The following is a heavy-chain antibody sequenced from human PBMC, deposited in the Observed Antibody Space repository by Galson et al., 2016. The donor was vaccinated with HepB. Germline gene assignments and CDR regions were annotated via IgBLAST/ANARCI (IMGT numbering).Heavy chain of an antibody. D-gene: IGHD3-3*02. CDR1: GYNFDTFW. CDR2: IYPADSNT. V-gene: IGHV5-51*01. J-gene: IGHJ4*02. Sequence: QSGAEVKKPGESLKISCKGSGYNFDTFWIAWVRQMPGKGLEWMGIIYPADSNTRYRPSFQGQVTISADKSISTAYLQWSSLNASDTAIYYCVRHLALRHPFDYWGQGTLVTVSS. CDR3: VRHLALRHPFDY.